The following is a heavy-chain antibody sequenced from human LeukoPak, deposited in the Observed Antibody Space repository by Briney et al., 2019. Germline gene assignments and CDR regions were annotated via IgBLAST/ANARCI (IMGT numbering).Heavy chain of an antibody. CDR1: GGSIRSYY. J-gene: IGHJ2*01. D-gene: IGHD4-17*01. CDR2: ISDSGST. CDR3: ARMAYGDPHFYWYFDL. Sequence: SETLSLTYTVSGGSIRSYYWSWIRQAPGKELDWIGYISDSGSTNYNPSLKSRVTISEDTSKNQLSLKLSSVTAADTAVYHCARMAYGDPHFYWYFDLWGRGTLVTVSS. V-gene: IGHV4-59*01.